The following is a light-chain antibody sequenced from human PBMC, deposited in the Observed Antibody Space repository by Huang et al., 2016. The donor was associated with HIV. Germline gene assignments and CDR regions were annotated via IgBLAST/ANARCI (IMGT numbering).Light chain of an antibody. CDR3: QQSYSTPPT. CDR1: QSISSY. V-gene: IGKV1-39*01. CDR2: AAS. J-gene: IGKJ2*01. Sequence: DIQMTQSPSSLSASVGDRVTITCRASQSISSYLNWYHQKPGKAPNLLIYAASTLQGGVPSRFSGSGSGTHFTLTISSLQPEDFATYYCQQSYSTPPTFGQGTRLEIK.